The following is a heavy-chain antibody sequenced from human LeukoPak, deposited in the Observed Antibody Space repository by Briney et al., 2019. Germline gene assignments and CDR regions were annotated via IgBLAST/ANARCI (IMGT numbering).Heavy chain of an antibody. V-gene: IGHV4-30-4*01. CDR3: ARVLGGLPAATPFDP. D-gene: IGHD2-15*01. J-gene: IGHJ5*02. Sequence: PSETLSLTCTVSGGSISSGDYYWSWIRQPPGKGLEWIGYIYYSGSTCYNPSLKSRVTISVDTSKNQFSLKLSSVTAADTAVYYCARVLGGLPAATPFDPWGQGTPVTVSS. CDR2: IYYSGST. CDR1: GGSISSGDYY.